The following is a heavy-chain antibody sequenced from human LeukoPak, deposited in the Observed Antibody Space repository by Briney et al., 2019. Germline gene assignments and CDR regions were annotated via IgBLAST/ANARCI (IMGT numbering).Heavy chain of an antibody. D-gene: IGHD3-3*01. Sequence: SETLSLTCAVYGGSFSGYYWSWIRQPPGKGLEWIGEINHSGSTNYNPSLKSRVTISVDTSKNQFSLKLRSVTAADTAVYYCTRAHYDFWSGYYSPLDYWGQGTLVTVSS. CDR2: INHSGST. V-gene: IGHV4-34*01. J-gene: IGHJ4*02. CDR1: GGSFSGYY. CDR3: TRAHYDFWSGYYSPLDY.